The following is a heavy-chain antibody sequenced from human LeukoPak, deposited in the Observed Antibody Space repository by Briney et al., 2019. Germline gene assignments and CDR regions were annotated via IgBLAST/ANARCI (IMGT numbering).Heavy chain of an antibody. V-gene: IGHV4-34*01. CDR2: INHSGST. CDR3: ARGKVAGTYYFDY. D-gene: IGHD6-19*01. Sequence: SETLSLTCAVYGGSFSGYYWSWIRQPPGKGLEWIGEINHSGSTNYNPSLKSRVTISVDTSKNQFSLKLSSVTAADTAVYYCARGKVAGTYYFDYWDQGTLVTVSS. CDR1: GGSFSGYY. J-gene: IGHJ4*02.